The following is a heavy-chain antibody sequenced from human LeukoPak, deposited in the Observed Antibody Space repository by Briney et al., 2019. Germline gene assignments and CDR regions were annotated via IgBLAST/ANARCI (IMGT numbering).Heavy chain of an antibody. CDR3: ARAKVYYDRANAFDI. Sequence: SETLSLTCTVSGGSISSSSYYWGWIRQPPGKGLEWIGTIFYSGSTYYNPSLKNRVTISVDTSKNQFSLKLSSVTAADTAVYYCARAKVYYDRANAFDIWGQGTMVTVSS. D-gene: IGHD3-22*01. CDR2: IFYSGST. CDR1: GGSISSSSYY. V-gene: IGHV4-39*01. J-gene: IGHJ3*02.